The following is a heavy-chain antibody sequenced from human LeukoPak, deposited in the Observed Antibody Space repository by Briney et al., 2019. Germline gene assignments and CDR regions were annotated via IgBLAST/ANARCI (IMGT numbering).Heavy chain of an antibody. J-gene: IGHJ4*02. CDR1: GFTFNNYI. D-gene: IGHD3-10*01. V-gene: IGHV3-21*01. Sequence: GGSLRLSCAASGFTFNNYIMNWVRQAPGKGLEWVSSISSSSDYIYYADSVKGRFTISRDNAKNSLYLQMNSLRAEDTAVYYCAREMSGKVDYWGQGTLVTVSS. CDR2: ISSSSDYI. CDR3: AREMSGKVDY.